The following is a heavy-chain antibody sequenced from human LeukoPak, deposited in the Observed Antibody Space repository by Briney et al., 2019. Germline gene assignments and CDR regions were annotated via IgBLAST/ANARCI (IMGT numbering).Heavy chain of an antibody. Sequence: PSETLSLTCTVSGGSISSGDYYWSWIRQPPGKGLEWIGYIYYSGSTYYYPSLKSRVTISVDTSKNQFSLKLSSVTAADTAVYYCARFYCSSTSCLFDYWGQGTLVTVSS. J-gene: IGHJ4*02. V-gene: IGHV4-30-4*01. CDR3: ARFYCSSTSCLFDY. D-gene: IGHD2-2*01. CDR1: GGSISSGDYY. CDR2: IYYSGST.